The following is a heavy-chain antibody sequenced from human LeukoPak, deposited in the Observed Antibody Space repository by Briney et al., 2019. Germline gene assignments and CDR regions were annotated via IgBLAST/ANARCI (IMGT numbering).Heavy chain of an antibody. V-gene: IGHV4-39*07. CDR2: IYYSGST. CDR3: ARVFSVVRGVFNWFDP. CDR1: GASISSGSYY. Sequence: SETLSLTCSVSGASISSGSYYWGWIRQPPGKGLEWIGSIYYSGSTYYNPSLKSRVTISVDTSKDQFSLKLSSVTAADTAVYYCARVFSVVRGVFNWFDPWGQGTLVTVSS. J-gene: IGHJ5*02. D-gene: IGHD3-10*01.